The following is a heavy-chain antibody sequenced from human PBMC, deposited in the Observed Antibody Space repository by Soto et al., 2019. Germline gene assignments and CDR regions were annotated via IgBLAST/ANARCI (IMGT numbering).Heavy chain of an antibody. J-gene: IGHJ3*01. D-gene: IGHD3-22*01. CDR2: MNPHSGNT. V-gene: IGHV1-8*01. Sequence: EASVKVSCKASGYTFTGYDINWVRQATGQGLEWMGWMNPHSGNTNYAQKFQGRVTMTRNTSISTAYMELSSLRAEDTAVYYCARDQERRGDSSGYYVPAAFDVWGQGIMVTVSS. CDR3: ARDQERRGDSSGYYVPAAFDV. CDR1: GYTFTGYD.